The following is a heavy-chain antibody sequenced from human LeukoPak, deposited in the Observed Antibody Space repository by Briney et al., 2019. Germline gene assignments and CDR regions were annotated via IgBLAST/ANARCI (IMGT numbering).Heavy chain of an antibody. V-gene: IGHV1-2*02. CDR2: INPNSGDT. D-gene: IGHD1-26*01. CDR1: GYTFTSYY. J-gene: IGHJ4*02. Sequence: ASVKVSCKASGYTFTSYYMHWVRQAPGQGLEWMGWINPNSGDTNYAQMFQGRVTMTGDTSISTAYMELSRLRYDDKAVYYCARGVGTTLTFDYWGQGSLITVSS. CDR3: ARGVGTTLTFDY.